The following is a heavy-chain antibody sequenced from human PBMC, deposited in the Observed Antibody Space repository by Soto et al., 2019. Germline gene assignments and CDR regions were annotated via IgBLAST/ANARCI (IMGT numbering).Heavy chain of an antibody. Sequence: PGESLKISCKGSGYCFTSYWIGCVRQMPGKGLEWMVQSDPSEAYTNYSPSFQGHVTISADKSNSTAYLQWSSLRASDTAMYYCATGQPPGGYYQYGMDVWGQGTTVTVSS. CDR1: GYCFTSYW. CDR2: SDPSEAYT. CDR3: ATGQPPGGYYQYGMDV. J-gene: IGHJ6*02. D-gene: IGHD3-10*01. V-gene: IGHV5-10-1*01.